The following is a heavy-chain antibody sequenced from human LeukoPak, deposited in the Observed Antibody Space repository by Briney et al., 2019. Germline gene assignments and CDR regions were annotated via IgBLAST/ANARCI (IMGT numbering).Heavy chain of an antibody. V-gene: IGHV3-23*01. Sequence: GGSLRLSCAASGFTFSTYAMSWVRQAPGGGLEWVSSLSGSGGNTNYADSVKGRFTISRDNSKNTLYLQMSSLRTEDTALYYCARDTLSGRYWATRTNFDYWGQGTLVTVSS. D-gene: IGHD1-26*01. CDR3: ARDTLSGRYWATRTNFDY. J-gene: IGHJ4*02. CDR1: GFTFSTYA. CDR2: LSGSGGNT.